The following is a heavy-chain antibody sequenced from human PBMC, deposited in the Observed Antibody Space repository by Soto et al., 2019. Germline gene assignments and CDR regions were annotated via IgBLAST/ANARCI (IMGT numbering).Heavy chain of an antibody. J-gene: IGHJ6*02. V-gene: IGHV1-8*01. CDR3: ARERTGTTSMEV. D-gene: IGHD1-1*01. CDR2: MNPNSGNT. Sequence: QVQLVQSGAEVKKPGASVKVSCKASGYTFTSYDINWVRQATGQGLEWMGWMNPNSGNTGYAQKFRGRVTMTRNTSISTAYMELSSLRSEDPAVYYCARERTGTTSMEVWGQGTTVTVSS. CDR1: GYTFTSYD.